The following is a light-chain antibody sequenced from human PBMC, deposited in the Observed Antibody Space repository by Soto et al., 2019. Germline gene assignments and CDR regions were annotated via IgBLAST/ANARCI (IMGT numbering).Light chain of an antibody. Sequence: QSVLTQPASVSGSPGQSITISCTGTSSDVGGYNHVSWYQIHPGKAPKLIIYEVTSRPSGVSYRFSGSKSGNSASLTISGLQAEDEADYYCSSYASSSSYVFGGGNKVTVL. CDR1: SSDVGGYNH. CDR3: SSYASSSSYV. V-gene: IGLV2-14*01. J-gene: IGLJ1*01. CDR2: EVT.